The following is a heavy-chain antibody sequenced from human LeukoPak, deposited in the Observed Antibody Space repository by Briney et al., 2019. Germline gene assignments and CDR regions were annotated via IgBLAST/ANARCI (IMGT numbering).Heavy chain of an antibody. Sequence: GRSLRLSCAASGFTFSSYGMHWVRQAPGKGLEWVAVISYDGSNKYYADSVKGRFTISRDNSKNTLYLQMNSLRAEDTAVYYCASTDYGDYSVYWGQGTLVTVSS. D-gene: IGHD4-17*01. CDR2: ISYDGSNK. J-gene: IGHJ4*02. CDR3: ASTDYGDYSVY. V-gene: IGHV3-30*03. CDR1: GFTFSSYG.